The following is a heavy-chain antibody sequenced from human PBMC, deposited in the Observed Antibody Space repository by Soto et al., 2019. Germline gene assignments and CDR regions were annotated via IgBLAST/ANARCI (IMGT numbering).Heavy chain of an antibody. D-gene: IGHD3-3*01. CDR1: GGTFSSYA. V-gene: IGHV1-69*13. J-gene: IGHJ6*02. CDR3: AREKVRSIYGMDV. Sequence: SVKVACKASGGTFSSYAISWVRRAPGQGLEWMGGIIPIFGTANYAQKFQGRVTITADESTSTAYMELSSLRSEDTAVYYCAREKVRSIYGMDVWGQGTTVTVSS. CDR2: IIPIFGTA.